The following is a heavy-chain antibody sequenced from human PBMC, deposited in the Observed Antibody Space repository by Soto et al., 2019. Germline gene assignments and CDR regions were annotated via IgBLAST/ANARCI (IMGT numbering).Heavy chain of an antibody. D-gene: IGHD6-19*01. CDR1: GFTFGAFE. CDR3: ARQGGRGWLTYFDL. V-gene: IGHV3-48*03. Sequence: DVQLVESGGGLVQPGGSLRLSCAASGFTFGAFEMNWVRQAPGKGPEWISNIRNSGDTTYYADSVKGRFSISRDNANNSLFLQMNSLRPEDTALYYCARQGGRGWLTYFDLWGRGTLVSVSS. CDR2: IRNSGDTT. J-gene: IGHJ2*01.